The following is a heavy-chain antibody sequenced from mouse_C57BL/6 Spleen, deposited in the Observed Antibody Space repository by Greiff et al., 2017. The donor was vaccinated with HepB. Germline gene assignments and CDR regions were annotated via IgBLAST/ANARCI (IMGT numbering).Heavy chain of an antibody. CDR3: ARYTGYGSSSYYYAMDY. Sequence: EVKLMESGGGLVQPGGSLSLSCAASGFTFTDYYMSWVRQPPGKALEWLGFIRNKANGYTTEYSASVKGRFTISRDNSQSILYLQMNALRAEDSATYYCARYTGYGSSSYYYAMDYWGQGTSVTVSS. CDR2: IRNKANGYTT. CDR1: GFTFTDYY. V-gene: IGHV7-3*01. D-gene: IGHD1-1*01. J-gene: IGHJ4*01.